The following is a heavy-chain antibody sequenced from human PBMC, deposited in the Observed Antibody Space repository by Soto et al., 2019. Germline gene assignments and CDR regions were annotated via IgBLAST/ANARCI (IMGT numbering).Heavy chain of an antibody. CDR3: VKDGGYCSSTTCYSPRNHYYDS. V-gene: IGHV3-7*03. CDR2: IKFDGSEK. D-gene: IGHD2-2*01. CDR1: GFTFSDYW. J-gene: IGHJ4*02. Sequence: GGSLRLSCAASGFTFSDYWMSWVRQAPGKGPEWVANIKFDGSEKQYVDSVKGRFSISRDNSRNSLFLQMNSLRAGDTAVYYCVKDGGYCSSTTCYSPRNHYYDSWGQGTLVTVSS.